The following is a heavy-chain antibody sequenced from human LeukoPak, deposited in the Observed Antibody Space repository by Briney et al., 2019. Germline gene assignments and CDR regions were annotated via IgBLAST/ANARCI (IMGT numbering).Heavy chain of an antibody. CDR2: INPSGGST. CDR3: ARDSLKTYYYDSSGYFPDY. Sequence: ASVKVSCKASGYTFTGYYMHWVRQAPGQGLEWMGIINPSGGSTSYAQKFQGRVTMTRDMSTSTVYMELSSLRSEDTAVYYCARDSLKTYYYDSSGYFPDYWGQGTLVTVSS. V-gene: IGHV1-46*01. CDR1: GYTFTGYY. D-gene: IGHD3-22*01. J-gene: IGHJ4*02.